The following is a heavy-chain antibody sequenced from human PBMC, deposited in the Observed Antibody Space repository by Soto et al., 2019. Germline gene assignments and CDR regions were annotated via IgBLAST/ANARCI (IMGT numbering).Heavy chain of an antibody. Sequence: QVQLVQSGADVKKPGASVKVSCKASGYTFTSYGIGWVRQAPGQGFEWMGWISAYNGNTNYAQKLQGRVTMTTDKATSTAYIELTSLQSDDTAVYFCARGLQFNYDYSWGAFDFFGQETKVTVSS. CDR2: ISAYNGNT. CDR3: ARGLQFNYDYSWGAFDF. D-gene: IGHD5-12*01. V-gene: IGHV1-18*01. CDR1: GYTFTSYG. J-gene: IGHJ3*01.